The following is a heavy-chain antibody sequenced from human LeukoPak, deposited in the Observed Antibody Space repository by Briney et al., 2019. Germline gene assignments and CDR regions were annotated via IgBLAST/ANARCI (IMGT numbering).Heavy chain of an antibody. V-gene: IGHV3-30*04. CDR3: ARLAQFYGMDV. CDR2: ISYDGSNK. D-gene: IGHD5-24*01. CDR1: GFTFSSYA. Sequence: GRSLRFSCAASGFTFSSYAMHWVRQAPGKGLEWVAVISYDGSNKYYADSVKGRFTISRDNSKNTLYLQMNSLRAEDTAVYYCARLAQFYGMDVWGKGTTVTVSS. J-gene: IGHJ6*04.